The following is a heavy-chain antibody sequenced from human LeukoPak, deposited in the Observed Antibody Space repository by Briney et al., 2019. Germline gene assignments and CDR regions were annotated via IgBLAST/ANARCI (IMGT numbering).Heavy chain of an antibody. D-gene: IGHD3-9*01. J-gene: IGHJ3*02. CDR3: AKDEFEFGILTGYAFDI. CDR1: GFTFSSYG. CDR2: ISYDGSNK. V-gene: IGHV3-30*18. Sequence: GRSLRLSCGASGFTFSSYGMHWVRQAPGKGLEWVAVISYDGSNKYYGDSVKGRFTISRDNSKNTLYLQMNSLRAEDTAVYYCAKDEFEFGILTGYAFDIWGQGTMVTVSS.